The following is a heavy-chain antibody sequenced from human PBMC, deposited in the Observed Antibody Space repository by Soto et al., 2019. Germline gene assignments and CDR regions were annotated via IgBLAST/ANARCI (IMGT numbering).Heavy chain of an antibody. CDR2: IYYSGST. D-gene: IGHD2-21*01. V-gene: IGHV4-59*01. Sequence: PSETLSLTCTVSGGSISSYYWSWIRQPPGKGLEWIGYIYYSGSTNYNPSLKSRVTISVDTSKNQFSLKLSSVTAADTAVYYCARDLGEKQPGESGYYYYYGMAVWGQGTTVTVSS. CDR1: GGSISSYY. J-gene: IGHJ6*02. CDR3: ARDLGEKQPGESGYYYYYGMAV.